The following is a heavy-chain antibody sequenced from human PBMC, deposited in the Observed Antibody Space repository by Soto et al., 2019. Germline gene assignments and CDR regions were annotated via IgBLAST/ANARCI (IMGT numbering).Heavy chain of an antibody. J-gene: IGHJ4*02. CDR2: ISGSDGKT. CDR3: ARWSYLDY. Sequence: GGSLRLSCAASGFSFGSYALSWVRQAPGKGLEWVPTISGSDGKTFYADSVKGRFSISRDTSQSTLYLQMNSLRADDTAMYYCARWSYLDYWGQGTRVTVSS. V-gene: IGHV3-23*01. D-gene: IGHD3-3*01. CDR1: GFSFGSYA.